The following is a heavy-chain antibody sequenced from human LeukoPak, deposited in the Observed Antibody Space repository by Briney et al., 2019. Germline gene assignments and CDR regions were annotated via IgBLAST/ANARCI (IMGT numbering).Heavy chain of an antibody. Sequence: GGSLRLTCAASGFSFSNFWMSWVRQAPGKGLEWVANIKPDGSATNYVDSVKGRFTISRDNAKNSPDLQMNSLGAEDTAVYCCARGGGSSFWGQGTLVTVSS. J-gene: IGHJ4*02. CDR2: IKPDGSAT. V-gene: IGHV3-7*01. CDR1: GFSFSNFW. D-gene: IGHD6-6*01. CDR3: ARGGGSSF.